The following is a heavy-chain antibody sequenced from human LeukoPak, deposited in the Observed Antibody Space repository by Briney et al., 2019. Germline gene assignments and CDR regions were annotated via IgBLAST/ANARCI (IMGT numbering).Heavy chain of an antibody. D-gene: IGHD6-25*01. Sequence: PGGSLRLSCAASGITSSDNFMSWIRQAPGKGLEWVSYISKSDGTTYYADTVKGRFTISRDSAKNSVYLYMNSLRAEDTAVYYCASAVAAPDQDPPFDYWGQGTLVTVSS. V-gene: IGHV3-11*01. J-gene: IGHJ4*02. CDR2: ISKSDGTT. CDR3: ASAVAAPDQDPPFDY. CDR1: GITSSDNF.